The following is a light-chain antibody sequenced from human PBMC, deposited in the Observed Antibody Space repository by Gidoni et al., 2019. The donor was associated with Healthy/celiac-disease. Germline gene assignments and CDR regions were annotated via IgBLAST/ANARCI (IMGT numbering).Light chain of an antibody. CDR2: KDS. J-gene: IGLJ2*01. CDR1: ALPKQY. V-gene: IGLV3-25*03. Sequence: SYELTQPPSVSVSPGQTARITCSGDALPKQYAYWYQQKPGQAPVLGISKDSERPSGIPERFSGSSSGTTVTLTISGGQAEDEADYYCQSADSSGTYPYVVFGGGNKLTVL. CDR3: QSADSSGTYPYVV.